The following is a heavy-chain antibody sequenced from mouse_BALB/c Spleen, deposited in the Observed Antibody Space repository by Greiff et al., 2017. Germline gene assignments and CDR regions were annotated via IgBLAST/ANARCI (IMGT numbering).Heavy chain of an antibody. CDR3: ARLITTVVARAMDY. J-gene: IGHJ4*01. CDR2: INPYNDGT. Sequence: EVQLQQSGPELVKPGASVKMSCKASGYTFTSYVMNWVKQKPGQGLEWIGYINPYNDGTKYNEKFKGKATLTSDKSSSTAYMERSSLTSEDSAVYYGARLITTVVARAMDYWGQGTSVTVSS. CDR1: GYTFTSYV. V-gene: IGHV1-14*01. D-gene: IGHD1-1*01.